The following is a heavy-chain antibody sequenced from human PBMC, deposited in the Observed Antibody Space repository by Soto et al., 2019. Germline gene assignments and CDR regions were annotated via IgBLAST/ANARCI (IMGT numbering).Heavy chain of an antibody. CDR2: INESGST. V-gene: IGHV4-34*01. CDR3: AAYFSESYRSLDWFDP. J-gene: IGHJ5*02. D-gene: IGHD3-16*02. Sequence: PSETLSLTCAIYGGSFSGYYWNWIRQPPGKGLEWIGEINESGSTNYNPSLKSRVTISVDASKNQFSLNLNSVTAADTAVYYCAAYFSESYRSLDWFDPWGQGTPVTVSS. CDR1: GGSFSGYY.